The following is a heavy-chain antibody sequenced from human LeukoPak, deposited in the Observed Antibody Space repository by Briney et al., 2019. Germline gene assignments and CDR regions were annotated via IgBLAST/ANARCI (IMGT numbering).Heavy chain of an antibody. CDR3: ARELVVRSGDYFDN. CDR2: INGDGSST. D-gene: IGHD2-2*01. CDR1: GFTFSSYR. Sequence: PGGSLRLSCAASGFTFSSYRMHWGRHAPGPGLVWVARINGDGSSTRYADSVKGRFTISRDNAKNTLYLHMNSLRAEDTAVYSCARELVVRSGDYFDNWGQGTLVTVSS. J-gene: IGHJ4*02. V-gene: IGHV3-74*01.